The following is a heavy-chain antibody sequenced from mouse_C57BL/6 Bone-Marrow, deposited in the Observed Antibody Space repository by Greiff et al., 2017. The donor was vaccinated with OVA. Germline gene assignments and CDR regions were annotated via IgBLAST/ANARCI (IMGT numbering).Heavy chain of an antibody. D-gene: IGHD2-5*01. CDR1: GYTFTSYW. Sequence: VQLQQPGAELVRPGSSVKLSCKASGYTFTSYWMHWVKQRPIQGLEWIGNIDPSDSETHYNQKFKDKATLTVDKSSSTAYMQLSSLTSEDSAVYYCARRSNRYYAMDYWGQGTSVTVSS. CDR2: IDPSDSET. V-gene: IGHV1-52*01. CDR3: ARRSNRYYAMDY. J-gene: IGHJ4*01.